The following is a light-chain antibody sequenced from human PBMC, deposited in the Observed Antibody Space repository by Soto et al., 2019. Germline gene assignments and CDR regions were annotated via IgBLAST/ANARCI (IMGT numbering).Light chain of an antibody. CDR1: QSVSSN. CDR3: QQYNNWPVT. Sequence: EIVMTQSPATLSVSPGERATLSCRASQSVSSNLAWYQQKAGQAPRLLIYGASARATGIPGRFSGSGSGTAFTLTISSLQSEDFVVYYCQQYNNWPVTFGQGTKVEIK. V-gene: IGKV3-15*01. CDR2: GAS. J-gene: IGKJ1*01.